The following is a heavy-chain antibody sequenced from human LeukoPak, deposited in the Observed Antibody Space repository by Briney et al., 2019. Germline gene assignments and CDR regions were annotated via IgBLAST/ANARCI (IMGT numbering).Heavy chain of an antibody. CDR1: GFSVSDHY. Sequence: PGGSLRLSCAASGFSVSDHYMIWLRQTPGKGLVWVSRINYDGSTNYADSVKGRFTISRDNARNTLYMQMNSLRAEDTAVYYCVRGCSSTSCYPFDYWGQGTLVTVSS. CDR3: VRGCSSTSCYPFDY. V-gene: IGHV3-74*01. D-gene: IGHD2-2*01. CDR2: INYDGST. J-gene: IGHJ4*02.